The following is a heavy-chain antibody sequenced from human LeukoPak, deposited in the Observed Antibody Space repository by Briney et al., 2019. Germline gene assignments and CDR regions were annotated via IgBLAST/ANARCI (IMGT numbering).Heavy chain of an antibody. J-gene: IGHJ4*02. CDR3: AKDSNGWYQRGSNYFDY. D-gene: IGHD6-19*01. Sequence: GGSLRLSCAASGFSFKSYAMSWVRQAPGKGLEWVSAINNDGDSTYSADSVKGRFTVSRDNSKNTLYLQMNSLRAEDTAEYYCAKDSNGWYQRGSNYFDYWGQGTLVTVSS. V-gene: IGHV3-23*01. CDR2: INNDGDST. CDR1: GFSFKSYA.